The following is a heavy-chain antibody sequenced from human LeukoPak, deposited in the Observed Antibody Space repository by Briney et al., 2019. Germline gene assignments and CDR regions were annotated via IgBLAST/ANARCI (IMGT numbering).Heavy chain of an antibody. J-gene: IGHJ4*02. CDR1: GGSISSSSYY. CDR3: ARHEKYSSSWDKLALGFDY. D-gene: IGHD6-13*01. CDR2: IYYSGST. V-gene: IGHV4-39*01. Sequence: SETLSLTCTVSGGSISSSSYYWGWIRQPPGKGLEWIGSIYYSGSTYYNPSLKSRVTISVETSKNQFSLKLSSVTAADTAVYYSARHEKYSSSWDKLALGFDYWGQGTLVTVSS.